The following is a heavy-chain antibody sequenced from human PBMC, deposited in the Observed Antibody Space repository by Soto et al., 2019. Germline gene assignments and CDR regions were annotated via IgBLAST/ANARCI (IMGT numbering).Heavy chain of an antibody. D-gene: IGHD5-18*01. CDR3: ARDGARGYSYGPFDY. CDR1: GFTFSSYG. J-gene: IGHJ4*02. V-gene: IGHV3-33*01. Sequence: GGSLRLSCAASGFTFSSYGMHWVRQAPGKGLEWVAVIWYDGSNKYYADSVKGRFTISRDNSKNTLYLQMNSLRAEDTAVYYCARDGARGYSYGPFDYWGQGTLVTVSS. CDR2: IWYDGSNK.